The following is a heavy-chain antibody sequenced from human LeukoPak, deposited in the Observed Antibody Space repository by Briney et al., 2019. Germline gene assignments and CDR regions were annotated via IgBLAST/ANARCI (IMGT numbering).Heavy chain of an antibody. Sequence: ASVKVSCKASGYTFTSYGISWVRQAPGQGLEWMGWISAYNGNTNYAQKLQGRVTMTTDTSTSTAYMELRSLRSDDTAVYYCARFYYDFWSGLKNWFDPWGQGTLVTVS. CDR1: GYTFTSYG. D-gene: IGHD3-3*01. CDR3: ARFYYDFWSGLKNWFDP. J-gene: IGHJ5*02. CDR2: ISAYNGNT. V-gene: IGHV1-18*01.